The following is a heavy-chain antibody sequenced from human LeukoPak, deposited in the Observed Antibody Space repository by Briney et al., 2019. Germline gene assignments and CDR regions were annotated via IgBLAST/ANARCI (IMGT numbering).Heavy chain of an antibody. J-gene: IGHJ4*02. CDR3: AREGYYDSSGYRDY. D-gene: IGHD3-22*01. CDR1: GGTFSSYA. Sequence: ASVKVSCKASGGTFSSYAISWVRQAPGQGLEWMGGIIPIFGTASYAQKFQGRVTITTDESTSTAYMELSSLRSEDTAVYYCAREGYYDSSGYRDYWGQGTLVTVS. V-gene: IGHV1-69*05. CDR2: IIPIFGTA.